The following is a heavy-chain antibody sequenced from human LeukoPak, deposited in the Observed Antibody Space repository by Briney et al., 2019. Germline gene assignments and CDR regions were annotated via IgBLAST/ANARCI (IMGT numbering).Heavy chain of an antibody. CDR1: GGSISSYY. J-gene: IGHJ4*02. V-gene: IGHV4-59*01. CDR2: IYYSGST. CDR3: ARVPYYYGSGSYQYFDY. D-gene: IGHD3-10*01. Sequence: KPSETLSLTCTVSGGSISSYYWSWIRQPPGKGLEWIGYIYYSGSTNYNPSLKSRVTISVDTSKNQFSLKLSSVTAADTAVYYCARVPYYYGSGSYQYFDYWGQGALVTVSS.